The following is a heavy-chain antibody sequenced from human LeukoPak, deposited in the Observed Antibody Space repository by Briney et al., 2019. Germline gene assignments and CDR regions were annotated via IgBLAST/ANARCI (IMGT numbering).Heavy chain of an antibody. CDR3: ARAPGAAID. CDR2: ITQIESI. CDR1: GGSFSDYY. D-gene: IGHD2-2*01. Sequence: SETLSLTCAVYGGSFSDYYWTWIRQPPGKGLEWIGEITQIESINYNPSLKSRVTISVDTSKSQFSLKLSSVTAADTAVYYCARAPGAAIDWGQGTLVTVSS. V-gene: IGHV4-34*01. J-gene: IGHJ4*02.